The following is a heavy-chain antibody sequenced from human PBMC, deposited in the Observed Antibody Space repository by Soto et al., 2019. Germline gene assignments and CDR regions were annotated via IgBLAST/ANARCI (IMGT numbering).Heavy chain of an antibody. CDR1: GFTFTSYG. Sequence: GASVKVSCKASGFTFTSYGISWVRQAPGQGLEWMGWISAYNGNTNYAQKLQGRVTMTTDTSTSTAYMELRSLRSEDTAVYYCARDALVLRYFDWLGGNFDYWGQGTLVTVSS. CDR3: ARDALVLRYFDWLGGNFDY. J-gene: IGHJ4*02. D-gene: IGHD3-9*01. V-gene: IGHV1-18*01. CDR2: ISAYNGNT.